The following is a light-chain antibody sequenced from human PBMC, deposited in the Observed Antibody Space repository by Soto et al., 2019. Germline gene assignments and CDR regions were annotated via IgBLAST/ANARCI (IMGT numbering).Light chain of an antibody. CDR1: QSVLYTSNNKNY. Sequence: IVMTQSPDSLAVSLGERATINCKSSQSVLYTSNNKNYIAWYQQKSGQPPKLLIYWASTRESGVPDRFSGGGSGTDFTLTISRLQAEDVAVYYCQQDYSVPITFGQGTRLEIK. CDR2: WAS. CDR3: QQDYSVPIT. J-gene: IGKJ5*01. V-gene: IGKV4-1*01.